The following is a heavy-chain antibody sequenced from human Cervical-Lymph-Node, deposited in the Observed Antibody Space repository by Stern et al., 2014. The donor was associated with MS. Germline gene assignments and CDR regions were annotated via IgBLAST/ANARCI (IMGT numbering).Heavy chain of an antibody. V-gene: IGHV5-51*01. CDR1: GYMFASHW. CDR3: ARVNGGNSDWFDP. CDR2: IDPGDSNT. Sequence: EVQLLESGAEVKKPGESLKISCKASGYMFASHWIGWVRQMPGKGLEWMGIIDPGDSNTIYSPSSQGQVTISVDKSTSTAYLQWSSLKASDTAMYYCARVNGGNSDWFDPWGQGTLVTVSP. J-gene: IGHJ5*02. D-gene: IGHD4-23*01.